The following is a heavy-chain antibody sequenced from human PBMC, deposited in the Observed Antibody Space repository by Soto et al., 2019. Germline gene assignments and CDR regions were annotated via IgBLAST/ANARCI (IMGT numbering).Heavy chain of an antibody. J-gene: IGHJ6*02. V-gene: IGHV4-39*01. Sequence: SETLSLTCTVSGGSISSSSYYWGWIRQPPGKGLEWIGSIYYSGSTYYNPSLKSRVTISVDTSKNQFSLKLSSVTAADTAVYYCAMGSSGTFYNYYYGMDVWGQGTTVTVSS. CDR2: IYYSGST. D-gene: IGHD6-19*01. CDR1: GGSISSSSYY. CDR3: AMGSSGTFYNYYYGMDV.